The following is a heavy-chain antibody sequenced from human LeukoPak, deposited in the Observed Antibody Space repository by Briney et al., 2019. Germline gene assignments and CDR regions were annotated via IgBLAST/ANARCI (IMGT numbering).Heavy chain of an antibody. Sequence: RGESLKISCKGSGYSFTTYWIGWVRQMPGKGLEWMGIIYPGDSDTRYSPSFQGQVSISADKSISTAYLQWSSLKASDTAMYFCARQGYCATTRCQGSDYWGQGTQVTVSS. CDR2: IYPGDSDT. CDR3: ARQGYCATTRCQGSDY. D-gene: IGHD2-2*01. CDR1: GYSFTTYW. V-gene: IGHV5-51*01. J-gene: IGHJ4*02.